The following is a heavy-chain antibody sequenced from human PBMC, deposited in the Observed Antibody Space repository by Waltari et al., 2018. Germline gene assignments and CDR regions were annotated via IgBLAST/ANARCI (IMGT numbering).Heavy chain of an antibody. Sequence: EVQLVESGGGLVKPGGSLRLSCAASGFTFSNAWMSWVRQAPGKGLEWVGRIKSKTDGGTRDYAAPVKGRFTISRDDSKNMVYLQMNSLKTEDTAVYYCTTEYYYDLAYWGQGTLVIVSS. CDR3: TTEYYYDLAY. D-gene: IGHD3-22*01. CDR2: IKSKTDGGTR. J-gene: IGHJ4*02. V-gene: IGHV3-15*01. CDR1: GFTFSNAW.